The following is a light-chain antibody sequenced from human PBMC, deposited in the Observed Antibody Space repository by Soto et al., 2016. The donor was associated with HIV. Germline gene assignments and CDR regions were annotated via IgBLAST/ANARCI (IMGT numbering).Light chain of an antibody. CDR1: QGINTY. CDR3: QHYNSYPRA. J-gene: IGKJ1*01. CDR2: GVS. Sequence: DIQMTQSPSSLSASVGDSVTITCRASQGINTYIAWFQQKFGKAPKSLIYGVSSLQSGVPSKFSGNGSETDFTLTINNLQPEDSATYYCQHYNSYPRAFSQGTKVEI. V-gene: IGKV1-16*02.